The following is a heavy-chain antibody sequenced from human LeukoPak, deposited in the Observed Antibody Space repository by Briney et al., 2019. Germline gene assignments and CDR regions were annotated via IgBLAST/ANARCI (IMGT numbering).Heavy chain of an antibody. J-gene: IGHJ6*02. CDR3: ARGIRGWPYYYYGMDV. Sequence: GGSLRLSCAASGFTFSSYAMSWVRQAPGKGLEWVSAISGSGGSTYYADSVKGRFTISRDNSKNTLYLQMNSLRAEDTAVYYCARGIRGWPYYYYGMDVWGQGTTVTVSS. D-gene: IGHD6-19*01. V-gene: IGHV3-23*01. CDR2: ISGSGGST. CDR1: GFTFSSYA.